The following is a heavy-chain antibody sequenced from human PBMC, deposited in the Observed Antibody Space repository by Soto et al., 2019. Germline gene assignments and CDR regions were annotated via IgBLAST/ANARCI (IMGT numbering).Heavy chain of an antibody. D-gene: IGHD2-2*01. J-gene: IGHJ4*02. CDR3: ASLGVVVPATMRDYFDY. CDR1: GFTFSSYA. Sequence: GGSLRLSCAASGFTFSSYAMGWVRQAPGKGLEWVSAISGSGGSTYYADSVKGRFTISRDNSKNTLYLQMNSLRAEDTAVYYCASLGVVVPATMRDYFDYWGQGTLVTVSS. CDR2: ISGSGGST. V-gene: IGHV3-23*01.